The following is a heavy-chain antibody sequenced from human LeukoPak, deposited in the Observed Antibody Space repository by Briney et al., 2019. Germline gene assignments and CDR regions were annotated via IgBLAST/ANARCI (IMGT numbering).Heavy chain of an antibody. CDR2: IGGSGSST. V-gene: IGHV3-23*01. CDR3: ASRNWYIDY. D-gene: IGHD1-14*01. Sequence: GGSLRLSCAASGFTFSSYAMSWVRQAPGKGLEWISSIGGSGSSTYYAGSVKGRFTISRDNSKNTLYLQMNSLRAGDTAVYYCASRNWYIDYWGQGTLVTVSS. CDR1: GFTFSSYA. J-gene: IGHJ4*02.